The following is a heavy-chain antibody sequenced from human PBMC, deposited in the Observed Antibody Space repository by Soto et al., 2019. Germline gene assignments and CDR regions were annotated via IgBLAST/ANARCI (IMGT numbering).Heavy chain of an antibody. V-gene: IGHV3-74*01. D-gene: IGHD3-22*01. Sequence: EVQLVESGGGLVQPGGSLRLSCAVSGFTFSTYWMHWVRQVPGKGLVWVSRISLDGSRTSYADSVKGRFTISRDNAKNTLYLQMRSLRAEDSAVYFCVRDRAFYDGRGYASPGDAFDVWGQGTVVSVSS. CDR3: VRDRAFYDGRGYASPGDAFDV. J-gene: IGHJ3*01. CDR1: GFTFSTYW. CDR2: ISLDGSRT.